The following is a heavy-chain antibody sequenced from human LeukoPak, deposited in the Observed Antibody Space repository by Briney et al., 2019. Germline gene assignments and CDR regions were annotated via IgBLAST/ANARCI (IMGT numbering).Heavy chain of an antibody. Sequence: GGSLRLSCAASGLTFDDYAMHWVRQAPGKGLEWVSGINNDGTATYYADSVKGRFTISRDNAKNTVYLQMNGLRAEDTTVYYCATVSEYWGQGTLVTVSS. V-gene: IGHV3-74*01. J-gene: IGHJ4*02. CDR1: GLTFDDYA. CDR2: INNDGTAT. CDR3: ATVSEY.